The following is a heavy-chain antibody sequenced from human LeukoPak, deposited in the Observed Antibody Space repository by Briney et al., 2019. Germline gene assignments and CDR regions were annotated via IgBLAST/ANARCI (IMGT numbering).Heavy chain of an antibody. Sequence: VSVKVSCKASGYIFTAYYMHWVRQAPGQGLEWMGWVDPNSGDSNSAQRFQGRVTMTRDTSISTAYMELCRLRSDDTAVYSCARRDGYDAFDIWGQGTVVIVSS. CDR3: ARRDGYDAFDI. CDR2: VDPNSGDS. V-gene: IGHV1-2*02. CDR1: GYIFTAYY. D-gene: IGHD5-24*01. J-gene: IGHJ3*02.